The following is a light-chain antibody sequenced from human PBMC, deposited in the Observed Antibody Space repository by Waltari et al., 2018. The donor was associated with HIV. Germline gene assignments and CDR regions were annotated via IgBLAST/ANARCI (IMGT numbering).Light chain of an antibody. CDR3: QQSYSIPPS. Sequence: DLQMTQSPSSLSASVGDRVTITCRASQSIRSYLNWYQQKPGKAPKFLIYAASSLQSGVPSRFSGSGSGTECNLTMSSIQPEDFATYYCQQSYSIPPSVGQGTKLEIK. J-gene: IGKJ2*03. CDR2: AAS. V-gene: IGKV1-39*01. CDR1: QSIRSY.